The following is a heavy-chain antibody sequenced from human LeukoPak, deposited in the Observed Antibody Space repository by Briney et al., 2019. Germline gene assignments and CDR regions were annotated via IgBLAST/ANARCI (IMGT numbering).Heavy chain of an antibody. CDR3: ASSGSYLDYFDY. V-gene: IGHV4-59*12. Sequence: SETLSLTCTVSGGSISSYYWSWIRQPPGKGLEWIGYIYHSGSTYYNPSLKSRVTISVDRSKNQFSLKLSSVTAADTAVYYCASSGSYLDYFDYWGQGTLVTVSS. D-gene: IGHD3-10*01. CDR1: GGSISSYY. J-gene: IGHJ4*02. CDR2: IYHSGST.